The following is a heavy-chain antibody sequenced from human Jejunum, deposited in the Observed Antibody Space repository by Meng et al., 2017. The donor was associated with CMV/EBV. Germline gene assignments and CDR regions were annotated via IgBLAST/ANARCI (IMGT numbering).Heavy chain of an antibody. CDR2: ISPASSTI. D-gene: IGHD1-14*01. CDR1: IVSSYS. CDR3: ARDNHPGNYFYYYGIDF. Sequence: IVSSYSMNWVRQAPGKGLEWIAYISPASSTIHYADSVKGRFTVSRDNVNNSLSLQMSGLRAEDAAVYYCARDNHPGNYFYYYGIDFWGKGTTVTVSS. J-gene: IGHJ6*04. V-gene: IGHV3-48*01.